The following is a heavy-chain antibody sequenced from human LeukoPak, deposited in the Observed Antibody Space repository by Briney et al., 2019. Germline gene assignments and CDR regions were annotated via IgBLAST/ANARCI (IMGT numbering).Heavy chain of an antibody. CDR3: ATESYSGSYLYAFDT. CDR1: GYTLTELS. Sequence: ASVKVSCKVSGYTLTELSMHWVRQAPGKGLEWMGGFDPEDGETIYAQKFQGRVTMTEDTSTDTAYMQLSSLRSEDTAVYYCATESYSGSYLYAFDTWGQGTMVTVSS. J-gene: IGHJ3*02. CDR2: FDPEDGET. D-gene: IGHD1-26*01. V-gene: IGHV1-24*01.